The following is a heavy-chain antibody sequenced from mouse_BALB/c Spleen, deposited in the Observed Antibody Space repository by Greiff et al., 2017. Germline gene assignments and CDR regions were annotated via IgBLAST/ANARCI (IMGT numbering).Heavy chain of an antibody. Sequence: QVQLQQSGPGLVAPSQSLSITCTVSGFSLTSYGVHWVRQPPGKGLEWLGVIWAGGSTNYNSALMSRLSISKDNSKSQVFLKMNSLQTDDTAMYYCARDLYYGSRNWYFEVWGAGTTVTVSS. CDR3: ARDLYYGSRNWYFEV. D-gene: IGHD1-1*01. CDR2: IWAGGST. CDR1: GFSLTSYG. V-gene: IGHV2-9*02. J-gene: IGHJ1*01.